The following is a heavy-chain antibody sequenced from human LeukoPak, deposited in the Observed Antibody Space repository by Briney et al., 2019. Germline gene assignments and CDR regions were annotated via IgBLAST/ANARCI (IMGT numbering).Heavy chain of an antibody. CDR1: GFTFSTYW. CDR3: ARERQNKDFWSGGDY. J-gene: IGHJ4*02. CDR2: IKQDGSEK. Sequence: PGGSLRLSCAASGFTFSTYWMSWARQAPGKGLEWVANIKQDGSEKYYVDSVKGRFTISRDNAKNSLYLQINTLRPEDTAVYYCARERQNKDFWSGGDYWGQGTLVTVSS. V-gene: IGHV3-7*01. D-gene: IGHD3-3*01.